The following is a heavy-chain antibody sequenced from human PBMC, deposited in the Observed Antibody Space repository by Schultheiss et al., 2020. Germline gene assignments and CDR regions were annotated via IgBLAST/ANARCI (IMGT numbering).Heavy chain of an antibody. J-gene: IGHJ4*02. CDR1: GFTVSSNY. Sequence: GESLKISCAASGFTVSSNYMSWVRQAPGKGLEWVSVIYSGGSTYYADSVKGRFTISRDNSKNTLYLQMNSLRAEDTAVYYCAKDRKILWFGAYFDYWGQGTLVTVSS. V-gene: IGHV3-53*01. CDR3: AKDRKILWFGAYFDY. CDR2: IYSGGST. D-gene: IGHD3-10*01.